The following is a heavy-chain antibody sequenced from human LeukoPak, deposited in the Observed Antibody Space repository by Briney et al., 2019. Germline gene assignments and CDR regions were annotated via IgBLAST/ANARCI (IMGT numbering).Heavy chain of an antibody. CDR2: VSAYSGDT. Sequence: GASVKVSCEASGYNFTNSGIAWVRQAPGQGLQWMGWVSAYSGDTKCAHNVQGRVTLSTDISTRTAYMELRSLTSDDTATYFCARAPSFGDYGGDFWGQGTLVTVSS. V-gene: IGHV1-18*01. CDR1: GYNFTNSG. CDR3: ARAPSFGDYGGDF. J-gene: IGHJ4*02. D-gene: IGHD3-10*01.